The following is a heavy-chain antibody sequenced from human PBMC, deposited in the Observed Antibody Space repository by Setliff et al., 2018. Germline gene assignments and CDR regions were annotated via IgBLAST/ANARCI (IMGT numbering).Heavy chain of an antibody. CDR2: IHSSGSA. CDR1: GDSISSRTYY. V-gene: IGHV4-61*09. Sequence: PSETLSLTCTVSGDSISSRTYYWSWIRQPAGKGLEWIGHIHSSGSANYNSSLESRLTMSLDPSKKQFSLKLRSVTAADTAVYYCARDWEITVVREVTQYYYYMDIWGKGNAVTVSS. CDR3: ARDWEITVVREVTQYYYYMDI. D-gene: IGHD3-10*01. J-gene: IGHJ6*03.